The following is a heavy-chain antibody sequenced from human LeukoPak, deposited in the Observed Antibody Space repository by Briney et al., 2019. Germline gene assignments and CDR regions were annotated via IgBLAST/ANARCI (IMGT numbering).Heavy chain of an antibody. CDR1: GYSFTSYW. V-gene: IGHV5-51*01. Sequence: GESLKISCKGSGYSFTSYWIGWVRQMPGKGLEWMGIIYPGDSVTRYSPSFQGQVTISADKSISTAYLQWSSLKASDTAMYYCAVGGGSGSYYPYYFDYWGQGTLVTVSS. CDR3: AVGGGSGSYYPYYFDY. CDR2: IYPGDSVT. J-gene: IGHJ4*02. D-gene: IGHD3-10*01.